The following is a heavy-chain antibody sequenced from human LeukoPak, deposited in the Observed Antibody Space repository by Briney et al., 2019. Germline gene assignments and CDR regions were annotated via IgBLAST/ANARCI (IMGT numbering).Heavy chain of an antibody. Sequence: SETLSLTCAVYGGSFSVYYWSWLRQPPGKRLEWIGEINHSGSTNYNRSLKSRVTISVDTSKNQFSLKLSSVTAADTAVYYCARHRMVRGVIIHFDYWGQGTLVTVSS. CDR1: GGSFSVYY. CDR3: ARHRMVRGVIIHFDY. V-gene: IGHV4-34*01. D-gene: IGHD3-10*01. CDR2: INHSGST. J-gene: IGHJ4*02.